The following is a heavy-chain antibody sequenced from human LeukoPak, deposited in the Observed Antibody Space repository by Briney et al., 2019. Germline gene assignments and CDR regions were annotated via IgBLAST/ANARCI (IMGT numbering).Heavy chain of an antibody. CDR1: GGTLSSYA. CDR2: IIPIFGTA. V-gene: IGHV1-69*13. Sequence: SVKVSCKASGGTLSSYAISWVRQAPGQGLEWMGGIIPIFGTANYAQKFQGRVTITADESTSTAYMELSSLRSEDTAVYYCARSSSPRLHFDYWGQGTLVTVSS. J-gene: IGHJ4*02. D-gene: IGHD2-15*01. CDR3: ARSSSPRLHFDY.